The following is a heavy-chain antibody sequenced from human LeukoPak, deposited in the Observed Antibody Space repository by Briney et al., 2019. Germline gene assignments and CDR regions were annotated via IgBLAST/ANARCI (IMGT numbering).Heavy chain of an antibody. J-gene: IGHJ4*02. Sequence: ASVKVSCKASGHTFIRNGISWVRQAPGQGLEWMGWISPYNENRKYLQKLQGRVTLTTDTSTSTAYMELRSLTPDDTAVYYCAREESIGRYQFLHDYWGQGTLVTVSS. CDR3: AREESIGRYQFLHDY. D-gene: IGHD1-26*01. V-gene: IGHV1-18*01. CDR1: GHTFIRNG. CDR2: ISPYNENR.